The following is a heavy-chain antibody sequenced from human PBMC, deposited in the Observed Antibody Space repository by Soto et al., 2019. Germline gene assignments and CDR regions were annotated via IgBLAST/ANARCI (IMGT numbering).Heavy chain of an antibody. CDR1: GGTFSSYA. V-gene: IGHV1-69*01. J-gene: IGHJ6*02. Sequence: QGPLVQSGAEVKKPGGSVKVSCKAAGGTFSSYAISWVRQAPGQGLEWMGGIIPIFGTANYAQKFQGRVTITADESTRTAYMELSSLRSEDTAVYYCASLYGSGTLYYYGMDVWGQGTTVTVSS. D-gene: IGHD3-10*01. CDR3: ASLYGSGTLYYYGMDV. CDR2: IIPIFGTA.